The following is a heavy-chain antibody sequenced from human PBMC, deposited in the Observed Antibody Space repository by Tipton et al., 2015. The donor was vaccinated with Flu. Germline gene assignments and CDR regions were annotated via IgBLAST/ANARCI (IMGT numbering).Heavy chain of an antibody. CDR1: GFTFSSYW. CDR2: IKQDGSAK. V-gene: IGHV3-7*01. CDR3: ARSQLFGDY. D-gene: IGHD3-16*01. J-gene: IGHJ4*02. Sequence: GSLRLSCAASGFTFSSYWMSWVRQAPGKGLEWVANIKQDGSAKYYVDSVKGRFTISRDNAKNSLHLQMNSLRVEDTAVYYCARSQLFGDYWGQGTLVTVSS.